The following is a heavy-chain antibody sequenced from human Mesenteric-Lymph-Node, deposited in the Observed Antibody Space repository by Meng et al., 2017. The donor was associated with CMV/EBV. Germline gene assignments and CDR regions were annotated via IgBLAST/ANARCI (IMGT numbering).Heavy chain of an antibody. CDR1: RYTFTGYY. Sequence: ASVKVSCKASRYTFTGYYMHWVRQAPGQGLEWMGWINPNSGGTKYAQKFKGRVTMTRDTSISTAYMELSGLRSDDTAVYYCARDRASMIEVIIPGRDGMDVWGQGTTVTVSS. J-gene: IGHJ6*02. CDR3: ARDRASMIEVIIPGRDGMDV. V-gene: IGHV1-2*02. CDR2: INPNSGGT. D-gene: IGHD3-22*01.